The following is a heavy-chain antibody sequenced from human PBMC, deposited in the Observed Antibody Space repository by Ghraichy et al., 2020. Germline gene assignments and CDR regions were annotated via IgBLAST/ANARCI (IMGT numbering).Heavy chain of an antibody. D-gene: IGHD1-1*01. Sequence: GGSLRLSCAASGFTFSSYAMHWVRQAPGKGLEWVAVLSYDGSQDYYADSVKGRFIISRDNSKNTLYVQMNSLGAEDTAVYYCARAGQPISPYYYYYYMDVWGKGTTVTVSS. CDR2: LSYDGSQD. CDR1: GFTFSSYA. CDR3: ARAGQPISPYYYYYYMDV. J-gene: IGHJ6*03. V-gene: IGHV3-30-3*01.